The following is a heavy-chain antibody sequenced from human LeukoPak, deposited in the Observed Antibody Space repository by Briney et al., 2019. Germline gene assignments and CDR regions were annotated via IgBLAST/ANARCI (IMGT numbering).Heavy chain of an antibody. Sequence: ASVKVSCKASGYTFTGYYMHWVRQAPGQGLEWMGWINPNSGGTNYAQKFQGRVTMTRDTSISTAYMELSRLRSDDTAVYYCARDVSRLRIWDYWGQGTLVTVSS. CDR1: GYTFTGYY. V-gene: IGHV1-2*02. CDR3: ARDVSRLRIWDY. D-gene: IGHD5-12*01. CDR2: INPNSGGT. J-gene: IGHJ4*02.